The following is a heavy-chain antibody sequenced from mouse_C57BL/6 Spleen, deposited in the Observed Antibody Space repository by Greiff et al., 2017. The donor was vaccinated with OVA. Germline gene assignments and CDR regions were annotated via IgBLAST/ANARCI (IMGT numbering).Heavy chain of an antibody. CDR3: AREGNSP. J-gene: IGHJ4*01. CDR2: INPSSGYN. V-gene: IGHV1-7*01. CDR1: GYTFTSYW. Sequence: QVQLQQSGAELAKPGASVKLSCKASGYTFTSYWMHWVKQRPGQGLEWIGYINPSSGYNKSNQKFKDKATLTAVKSSSTAYMQLSSLTFEDSAVYYCAREGNSPWGQGTSVTVAS.